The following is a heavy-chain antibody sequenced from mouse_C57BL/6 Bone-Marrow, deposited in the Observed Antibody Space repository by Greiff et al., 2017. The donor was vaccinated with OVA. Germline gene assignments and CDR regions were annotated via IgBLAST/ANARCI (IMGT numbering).Heavy chain of an antibody. CDR1: GYTFTSYW. J-gene: IGHJ2*01. CDR2: IDLSDSYT. Sequence: VQLQQPGAELVRPGTSVKLSCKASGYTFTSYWMHWVKQRPGQGLEWIGVIDLSDSYTNYNQKFKGKATLTVDTSSSTAYMQLSSLTSEDSAVYYCAREDYYYGLDYWGQGTTLTVSS. CDR3: AREDYYYGLDY. V-gene: IGHV1-59*01. D-gene: IGHD1-1*01.